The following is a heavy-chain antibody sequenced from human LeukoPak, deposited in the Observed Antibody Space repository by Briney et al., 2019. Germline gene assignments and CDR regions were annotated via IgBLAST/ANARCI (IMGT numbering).Heavy chain of an antibody. CDR1: GFTFTNAW. J-gene: IGHJ4*02. CDR2: IKSKADGETI. V-gene: IGHV3-15*07. Sequence: GGSLRLSCAASGFTFTNAWMNWVRQAPGKGLEWVGRIKSKADGETIDYAAPVKGRFTFSRDDSKSMLYLQMNGLKSEDTAVYYCSTLTSRYLSDSWGQGTLVTVSS. CDR3: STLTSRYLSDS. D-gene: IGHD3-9*01.